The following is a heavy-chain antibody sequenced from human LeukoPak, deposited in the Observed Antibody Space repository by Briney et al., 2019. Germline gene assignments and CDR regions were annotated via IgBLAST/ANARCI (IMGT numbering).Heavy chain of an antibody. CDR2: IYYSGST. V-gene: IGHV4-39*07. D-gene: IGHD2-2*01. CDR3: ARGPRMVAMNGYAFDI. J-gene: IGHJ3*02. Sequence: SETLSLTCTVSGGSISSYYWGWIRQPPGKGLEWIGSIYYSGSTYYNPSLKSRVTISVDTSKIQFSLNLTSVTAADTAMYYCARGPRMVAMNGYAFDIWGPGTTVIVSS. CDR1: GGSISSYY.